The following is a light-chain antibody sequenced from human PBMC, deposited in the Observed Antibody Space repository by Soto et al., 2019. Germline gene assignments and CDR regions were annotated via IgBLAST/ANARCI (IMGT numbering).Light chain of an antibody. J-gene: IGLJ2*01. CDR1: NSDVGSHTF. CDR3: CSYARSSTSVL. CDR2: EGS. Sequence: QSALTQPASVSGPPGQSITISCTGTNSDVGSHTFVSWYQKHPGKGPKLIIYEGSKRPSGVSNRFSGASSGNAASLTISGLQAEDEAHYYCCSYARSSTSVLFGGGTKLTVL. V-gene: IGLV2-23*01.